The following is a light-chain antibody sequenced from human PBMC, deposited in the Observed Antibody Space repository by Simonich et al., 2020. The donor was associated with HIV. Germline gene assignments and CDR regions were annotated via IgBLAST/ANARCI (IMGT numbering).Light chain of an antibody. CDR2: DAS. Sequence: EIVMTQSPATLSVSPGESATLSCRASQSVSSHLAWYQQKPGQSPRLLIYDASNRAAGIPARFSGSGSGTEFTLTISSMQSEDLAVYYCQQYGSSPQTFGQGTKLEIK. V-gene: IGKV3-15*01. CDR3: QQYGSSPQT. J-gene: IGKJ2*01. CDR1: QSVSSH.